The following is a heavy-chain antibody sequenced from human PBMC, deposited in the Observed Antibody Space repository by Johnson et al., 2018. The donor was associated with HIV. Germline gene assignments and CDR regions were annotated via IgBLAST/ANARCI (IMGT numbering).Heavy chain of an antibody. CDR1: GFIFSNAW. D-gene: IGHD6-19*01. V-gene: IGHV3-15*01. J-gene: IGHJ3*01. CDR3: VRGGQWGATDAFDV. CDR2: IKGKTDGGTT. Sequence: MQLVESGGGVVQPGGSLRLSCAASGFIFSNAWMTWVRQAPGKGLEWVGRIKGKTDGGTTDYAAPVKGRFTISRSESKNTLYLQMNNLRAEDTAVYFWVRGGQWGATDAFDVWGHGTMVTVSS.